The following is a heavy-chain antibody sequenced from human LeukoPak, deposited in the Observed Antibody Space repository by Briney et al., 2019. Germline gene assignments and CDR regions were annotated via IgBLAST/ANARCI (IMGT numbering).Heavy chain of an antibody. CDR1: GYTFTSYA. CDR3: ARVGSTTFDS. J-gene: IGHJ4*02. V-gene: IGHV1-3*01. CDR2: INAGNGNT. D-gene: IGHD2-2*01. Sequence: ASVKVSCKASGYTFTSYAMHWVRQAPGQRLEWMGWINAGNGNTKYSRKFQGRVTITRDTSASTVYMELSSLRSEDTAVYYCARVGSTTFDSWGQGTLVTVSS.